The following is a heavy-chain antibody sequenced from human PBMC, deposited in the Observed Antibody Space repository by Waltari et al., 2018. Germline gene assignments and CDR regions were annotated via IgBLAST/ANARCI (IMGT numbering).Heavy chain of an antibody. CDR3: ARVSKGIHFDY. CDR2: IKEDGTEE. Sequence: EVQLVESGGCLVQPGGSLRLSCTASGFTFVNYWMSWVRQAPGKGVQWVAYIKEDGTEESYLDSLKGRFTISRDDAKNSLHLQMNSLRVEDTAIYYCARVSKGIHFDYWGQGTLVTVSS. V-gene: IGHV3-7*04. CDR1: GFTFVNYW. J-gene: IGHJ4*02.